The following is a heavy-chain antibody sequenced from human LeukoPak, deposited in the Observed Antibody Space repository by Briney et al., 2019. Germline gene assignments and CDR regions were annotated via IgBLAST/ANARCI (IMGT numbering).Heavy chain of an antibody. Sequence: GASVKVSCKASGGTFSSYAISWVRQAPGQGLEWMGWINPNSGGTNYAQKFQGRVTMTRDTSISTAYMELSRLRSDDTAVYYCARGGSYAKGRFDIWGQGTMVTVSS. CDR2: INPNSGGT. V-gene: IGHV1-2*02. CDR3: ARGGSYAKGRFDI. D-gene: IGHD2-8*01. CDR1: GGTFSSYA. J-gene: IGHJ3*02.